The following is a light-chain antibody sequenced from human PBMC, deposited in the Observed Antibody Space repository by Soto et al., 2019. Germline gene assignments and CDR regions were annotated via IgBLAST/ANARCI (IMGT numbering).Light chain of an antibody. CDR1: QNISSW. J-gene: IGKJ5*01. CDR2: DAS. Sequence: DIQMTQSPSTLSASVGDRVTITCRASQNISSWLAWYQQKPGTAPKILIYDASVLESGVSSRFSGSGSGTDFTLTITSLQPVDFATYYCQQFNSYPITFGQGTRLEIK. CDR3: QQFNSYPIT. V-gene: IGKV1-5*01.